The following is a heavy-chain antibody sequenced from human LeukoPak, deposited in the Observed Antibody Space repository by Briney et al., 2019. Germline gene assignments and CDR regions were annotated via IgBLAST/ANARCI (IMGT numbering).Heavy chain of an antibody. J-gene: IGHJ5*02. CDR2: IYYSGSI. Sequence: SETLSLTCTVSGGSISSSSYYWGWIRQPPGKGLEWIGSIYYSGSIYYNPSLKSRVTISVDTSKNQFSLKLSSVTAADTAVYYCARVVENWFDPWGQGTLVTVSS. CDR1: GGSISSSSYY. CDR3: ARVVENWFDP. V-gene: IGHV4-39*07.